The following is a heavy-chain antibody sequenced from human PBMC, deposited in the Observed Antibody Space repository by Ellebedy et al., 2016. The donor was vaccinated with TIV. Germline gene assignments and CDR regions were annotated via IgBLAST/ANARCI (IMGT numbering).Heavy chain of an antibody. CDR1: GFTFSSYA. CDR2: ISYDGSNK. Sequence: PGGSLRLSCAASGFTFSSYAMHWVRQAPGKGLEWVAVISYDGSNKYYADSVKGRFTISRDNSKNTLYLQMNSLRAEDTAVYYCARGLLWFGELGSEYYFDYWGQGTLVTVSS. CDR3: ARGLLWFGELGSEYYFDY. V-gene: IGHV3-30-3*01. J-gene: IGHJ4*02. D-gene: IGHD3-10*01.